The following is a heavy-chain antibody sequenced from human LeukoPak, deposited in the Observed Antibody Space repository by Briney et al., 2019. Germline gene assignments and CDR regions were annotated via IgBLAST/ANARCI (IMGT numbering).Heavy chain of an antibody. Sequence: SETLSLTCTVSGGTISSSTYYWAWIRQPPGKGLEWIGSIYHIGTTYKNPSLKSRVSISVDASKKQFSLTMRSVTAADTAVYYCARDRGTWNDDGFDYWGQGTLVTVSS. D-gene: IGHD1-1*01. V-gene: IGHV4-39*07. CDR1: GGTISSSTYY. J-gene: IGHJ4*02. CDR3: ARDRGTWNDDGFDY. CDR2: IYHIGTT.